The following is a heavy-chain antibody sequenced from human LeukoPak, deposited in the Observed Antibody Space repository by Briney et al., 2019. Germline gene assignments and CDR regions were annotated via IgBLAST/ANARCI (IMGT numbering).Heavy chain of an antibody. CDR1: GFTFDDYG. J-gene: IGHJ6*03. CDR2: INWNGGST. D-gene: IGHD6-13*01. V-gene: IGHV3-20*04. Sequence: GGSLRLSCAASGFTFDDYGMSWVRQAPGKGLEWVSGINWNGGSTGYADSVKGQFTISRDNAKNSLYLQMNSLRAEDTALYYCARLAAAGYYYYYYMDVWGKGTTVTVSS. CDR3: ARLAAAGYYYYYYMDV.